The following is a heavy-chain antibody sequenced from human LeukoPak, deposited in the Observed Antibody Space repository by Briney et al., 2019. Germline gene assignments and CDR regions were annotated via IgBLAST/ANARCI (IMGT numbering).Heavy chain of an antibody. J-gene: IGHJ6*02. Sequence: PGGSLRLSCAASGFTFSSYAMSWVRQAPGKGLEWVSAISGSGGSTYYADSVKGRFTISRDNSKNTLYLQMNSLRAEDTALYYCAKDSTMVRPYYYYGMDVWGQGTTVTVSS. CDR1: GFTFSSYA. V-gene: IGHV3-23*01. D-gene: IGHD3-10*01. CDR2: ISGSGGST. CDR3: AKDSTMVRPYYYYGMDV.